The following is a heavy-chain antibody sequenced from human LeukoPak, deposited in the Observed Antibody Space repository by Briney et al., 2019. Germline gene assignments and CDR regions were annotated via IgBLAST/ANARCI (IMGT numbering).Heavy chain of an antibody. CDR3: ARGLSPVVRASPMGY. Sequence: GRSLRLSCAASGFTFTSYGMHWVRQAPGKGLEWVALITYDGYYKYYSDSVKGRFTISSDTSKNTMYLQMNSLRAEDTAVYYCARGLSPVVRASPMGYWGQGTLVTVSS. V-gene: IGHV3-30*03. CDR2: ITYDGYYK. CDR1: GFTFTSYG. J-gene: IGHJ4*02. D-gene: IGHD3-10*01.